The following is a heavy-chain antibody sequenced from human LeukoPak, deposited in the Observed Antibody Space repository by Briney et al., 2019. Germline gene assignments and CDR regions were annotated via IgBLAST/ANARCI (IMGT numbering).Heavy chain of an antibody. CDR3: ARHAFIAAARNPFDP. CDR2: IYTSGST. CDR1: GGSISSGSYY. J-gene: IGHJ5*02. D-gene: IGHD6-13*01. Sequence: PSETLSLTCTVSGGSISSGSYYWSWIRQPAGKGLEWIGRIYTSGSTNYNPSLKSRVTISVDTSKNQFSLKLSSVTAADTAVYYCARHAFIAAARNPFDPWGQGTLVTVSS. V-gene: IGHV4-61*02.